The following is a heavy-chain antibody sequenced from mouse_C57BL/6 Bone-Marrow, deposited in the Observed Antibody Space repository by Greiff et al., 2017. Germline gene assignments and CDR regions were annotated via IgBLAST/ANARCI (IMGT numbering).Heavy chain of an antibody. CDR3: ASHYYYFDY. CDR2: ISYSGST. J-gene: IGHJ2*01. Sequence: EVKVVESGPGMVKPSQSLSLTCTVTGYSITSGYDWHWIRHFPGNKLEWMGYISYSGSTNYNPSLKSLSSITHDTSKNHFFLKLNSVTTEDTATYYCASHYYYFDYWGQGTTLTVSS. CDR1: GYSITSGYD. D-gene: IGHD1-1*01. V-gene: IGHV3-1*01.